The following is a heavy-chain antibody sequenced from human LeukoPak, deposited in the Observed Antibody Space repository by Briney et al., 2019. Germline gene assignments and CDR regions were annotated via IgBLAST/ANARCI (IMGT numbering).Heavy chain of an antibody. CDR2: INPSGGTT. CDR1: GYTLTSHY. J-gene: IGHJ4*02. D-gene: IGHD3-22*01. V-gene: IGHV1-46*01. Sequence: ASVKVSCKASGYTLTSHYMHWVRQAPGQGLEWMGIINPSGGTTTYAQNFQGRVTITRDTSTSTVYMELSSLRSEDTAVYYCARLRDSSGYLLDYWGQGTLVTVSS. CDR3: ARLRDSSGYLLDY.